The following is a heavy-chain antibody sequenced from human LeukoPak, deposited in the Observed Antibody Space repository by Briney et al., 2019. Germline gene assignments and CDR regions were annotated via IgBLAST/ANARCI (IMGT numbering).Heavy chain of an antibody. CDR1: GFTFSSYA. Sequence: PGGSLRLSCAASGFTFSSYAMSWVRQAPGKGLEWVAVILYDGSNEEYADSVKGRFTISRDNSKNTLYLQMNSLRAEDTAVYYCAKDWNYEDNYCYYMDVWGKGTTVTVSS. V-gene: IGHV3-30*18. CDR3: AKDWNYEDNYCYYMDV. J-gene: IGHJ6*03. D-gene: IGHD1-7*01. CDR2: ILYDGSNE.